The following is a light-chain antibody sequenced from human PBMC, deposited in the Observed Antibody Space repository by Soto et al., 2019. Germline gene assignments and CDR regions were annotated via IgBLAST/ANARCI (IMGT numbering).Light chain of an antibody. CDR1: SSDVGAYNY. CDR3: CSYTNSAYV. J-gene: IGLJ1*01. Sequence: QSALTQPRSVSGSPGQSVTISCTGNSSDVGAYNYVSWYQQHPAKAHNLMIYDVSKRPSGVPDRFSGSKSGNTASLTISGLQAEDEGDYYCCSYTNSAYVFGTGTKVTVL. CDR2: DVS. V-gene: IGLV2-11*01.